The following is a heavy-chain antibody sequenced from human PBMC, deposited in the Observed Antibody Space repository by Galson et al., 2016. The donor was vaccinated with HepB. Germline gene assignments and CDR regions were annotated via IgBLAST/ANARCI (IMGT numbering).Heavy chain of an antibody. J-gene: IGHJ3*01. V-gene: IGHV1-69*13. D-gene: IGHD1-26*01. CDR3: ARDIVSGAYYGPFDL. Sequence: SVKVSCKASGGTFSRFAISWVRQAPGQELEWLGGIIPMSGTAHYAQRFQGRVTISADESATTAHMQLTGLRSDDTAIYYCARDIVSGAYYGPFDLWGQGTMVIVSS. CDR2: IIPMSGTA. CDR1: GGTFSRFA.